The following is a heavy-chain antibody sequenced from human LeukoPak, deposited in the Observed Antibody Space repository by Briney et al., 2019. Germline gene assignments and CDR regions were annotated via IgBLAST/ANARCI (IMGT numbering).Heavy chain of an antibody. V-gene: IGHV1-18*01. CDR2: ISAYNGNT. Sequence: GASVKVSCKASGYTFTSYGISWVRQAPGQGLEWMGWISAYNGNTNYAQKLQGRVTMTTDTSTSTAYVELRSLRSEDTAVYYCARDRYCSGGSCRYSNYYYGMDVWGQGTTVTVSS. D-gene: IGHD2-15*01. CDR3: ARDRYCSGGSCRYSNYYYGMDV. J-gene: IGHJ6*02. CDR1: GYTFTSYG.